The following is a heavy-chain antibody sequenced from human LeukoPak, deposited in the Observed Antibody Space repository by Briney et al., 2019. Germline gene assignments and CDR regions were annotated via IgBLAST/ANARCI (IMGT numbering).Heavy chain of an antibody. V-gene: IGHV3-23*01. CDR2: ISGSGGST. Sequence: GGSLRLSCAASGFTFSSYAMSWVRQAPGKGLEWVSAISGSGGSTYYADSVKGRFTISRDNSKNTLYLQMNSLRAEDTAVYYCARDGGGYYDSSGYPDAFDIWGQGTMVTVSS. D-gene: IGHD3-22*01. CDR3: ARDGGGYYDSSGYPDAFDI. CDR1: GFTFSSYA. J-gene: IGHJ3*02.